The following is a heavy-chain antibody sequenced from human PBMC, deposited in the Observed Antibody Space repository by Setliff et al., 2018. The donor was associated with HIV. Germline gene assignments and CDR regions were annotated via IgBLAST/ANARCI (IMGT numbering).Heavy chain of an antibody. CDR3: VRGSGYYYFDN. J-gene: IGHJ4*02. D-gene: IGHD3-22*01. Sequence: GGSLRLSCATSGFIFSSYWMHWVRQAPGKGLVWVFGMNTDGSSTRYADSVKGRFTISRDNAKNMLYLQMNSLSADDTAVYYCVRGSGYYYFDNWGQGALVTVSS. V-gene: IGHV3-74*01. CDR1: GFIFSSYW. CDR2: MNTDGSST.